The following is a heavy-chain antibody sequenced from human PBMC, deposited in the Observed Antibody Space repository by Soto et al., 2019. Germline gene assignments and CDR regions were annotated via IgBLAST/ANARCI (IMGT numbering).Heavy chain of an antibody. CDR2: ISSSSSTI. CDR3: ARDAGSGGR. Sequence: EVQLVESGGGLVQPGGSLRLSCAASGFTFSDYSMDWVRQAPGKGLEWVSYISSSSSTIYYADSVKGRFTISRDNAKNSLYLPVDSRRGEERAVYYCARDAGSGGRWGQGSLVTVPS. J-gene: IGHJ4*02. D-gene: IGHD3-10*01. CDR1: GFTFSDYS. V-gene: IGHV3-48*01.